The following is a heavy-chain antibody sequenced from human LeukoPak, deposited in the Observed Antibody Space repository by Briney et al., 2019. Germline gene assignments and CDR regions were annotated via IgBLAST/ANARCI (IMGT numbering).Heavy chain of an antibody. CDR1: GFIFDDYG. CDR3: TKGVGSRGSYYFDY. CDR2: ISGDGDYI. Sequence: GGSLRLSCAASGFIFDDYGMHWVRRAPGKGLDWVSLISGDGDYISYTDSLKGRFTISRDNSKNSLYLQMNGLRTEDTALYYCTKGVGSRGSYYFDYWGQGTLVTVSS. J-gene: IGHJ4*02. V-gene: IGHV3-43*02. D-gene: IGHD3-10*01.